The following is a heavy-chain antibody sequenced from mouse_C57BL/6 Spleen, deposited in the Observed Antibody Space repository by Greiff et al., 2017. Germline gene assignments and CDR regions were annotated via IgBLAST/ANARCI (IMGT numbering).Heavy chain of an antibody. CDR1: GYTFTSYW. CDR2: IDPSDSYT. J-gene: IGHJ2*01. CDR3: ARTAGFYSNSLDY. D-gene: IGHD2-5*01. V-gene: IGHV1-69*01. Sequence: QVQLQQPGAELVMPGASVKLSCKASGYTFTSYWMHWVKQRPGQGLEWIGEIDPSDSYTNYNQKFKGKSTLTVDKSSSTASMQLRSLTSEDSAVYYCARTAGFYSNSLDYWGQGTTLKVSS.